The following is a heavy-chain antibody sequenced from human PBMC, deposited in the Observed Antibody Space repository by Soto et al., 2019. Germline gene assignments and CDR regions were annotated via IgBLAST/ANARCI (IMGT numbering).Heavy chain of an antibody. CDR1: GGSISSYY. D-gene: IGHD2-2*01. CDR3: AVTPDRVVSPAPYNWFDP. Sequence: SETLSLTCTVSGGSISSYYWSWIRQPPGKGLEWIGYIYYSGSTNYNPSLKSRVTISVDTSKNQFSLKLSSVTAADTAVYYFAVTPDRVVSPAPYNWFDPWGHGILVTVSS. V-gene: IGHV4-59*01. CDR2: IYYSGST. J-gene: IGHJ5*02.